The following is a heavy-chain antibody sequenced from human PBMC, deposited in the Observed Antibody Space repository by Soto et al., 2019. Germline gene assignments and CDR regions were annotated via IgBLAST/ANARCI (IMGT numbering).Heavy chain of an antibody. CDR2: ISWDGGIT. CDR3: AKDSYDILTGQKRYFDS. Sequence: GGSLRLSCAASGFTFNAYTMHWVRQAPGKGLEWVSLISWDGGITYYGDSVKGRFTVSRGNSDNSLYLQMTSLRSDDTAFYYCAKDSYDILTGQKRYFDSWGQGTLVTVSS. J-gene: IGHJ4*02. D-gene: IGHD3-9*01. CDR1: GFTFNAYT. V-gene: IGHV3-43*01.